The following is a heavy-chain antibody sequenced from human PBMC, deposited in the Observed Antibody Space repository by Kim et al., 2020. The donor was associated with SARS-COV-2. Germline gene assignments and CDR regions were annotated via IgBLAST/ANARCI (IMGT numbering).Heavy chain of an antibody. CDR2: ISWDSSRI. Sequence: GGSLRLSCVTSGFTFDDYAMHWVRQVPGKGLEWVASISWDSSRIAYGDSVKGRFTVSRDNARNSLYLQMNSLRAGDTALYYCAKGSEMNTVYIFHYWGRGTRFTVAS. D-gene: IGHD4-4*01. CDR1: GFTFDDYA. J-gene: IGHJ4*02. CDR3: AKGSEMNTVYIFHY. V-gene: IGHV3-9*01.